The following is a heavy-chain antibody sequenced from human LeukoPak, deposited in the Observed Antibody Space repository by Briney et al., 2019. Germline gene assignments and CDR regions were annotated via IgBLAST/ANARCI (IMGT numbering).Heavy chain of an antibody. Sequence: ASVKLSCTASGYTFTSYGISWVRQAPGQGLEWMGWISAYNGNTNYAQMLQGRVTMTTDTSTSTAYKELRSLRADDTAVYYGARVGGDQGLLWFGEFYYYYYMDVWGKGTTVTVSS. CDR2: ISAYNGNT. D-gene: IGHD3-10*01. V-gene: IGHV1-18*01. CDR3: ARVGGDQGLLWFGEFYYYYYMDV. J-gene: IGHJ6*03. CDR1: GYTFTSYG.